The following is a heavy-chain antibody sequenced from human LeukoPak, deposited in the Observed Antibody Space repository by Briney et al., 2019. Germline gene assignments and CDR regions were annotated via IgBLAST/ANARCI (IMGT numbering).Heavy chain of an antibody. V-gene: IGHV4-59*01. Sequence: SETLSLTCSVSGDSISEYYWSWIRQPPGKGLEWIGYIYVSGNTNYNPSLKSRVTLSLDTSKNQFSLKMTSVTAADTAIYYCARDHGWSGFNWFDPWGQGTLVTVSS. J-gene: IGHJ5*02. D-gene: IGHD3-3*01. CDR1: GDSISEYY. CDR2: IYVSGNT. CDR3: ARDHGWSGFNWFDP.